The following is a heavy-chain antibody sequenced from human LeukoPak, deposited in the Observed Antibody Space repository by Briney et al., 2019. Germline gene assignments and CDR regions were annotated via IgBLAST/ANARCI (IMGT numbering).Heavy chain of an antibody. CDR3: ASNLWAPSVH. CDR1: GFTFTRYW. D-gene: IGHD2/OR15-2a*01. J-gene: IGHJ4*02. CDR2: INIDGTTT. Sequence: GGSLRLSCAASGFTFTRYWMHRVRQVPGKGLVWVSRINIDGTTTNYADSVKGRFTVSRDNAKNTLFLQLSSLRADDTAVYYCASNLWAPSVHWGQGTLVTVSS. V-gene: IGHV3-74*01.